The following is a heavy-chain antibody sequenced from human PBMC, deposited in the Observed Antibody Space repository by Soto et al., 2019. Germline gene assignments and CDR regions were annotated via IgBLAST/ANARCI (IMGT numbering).Heavy chain of an antibody. CDR1: GFTFADYA. CDR2: VSWNSGRI. D-gene: IGHD6-19*01. J-gene: IGHJ4*02. CDR3: AKDRREDGSGWTYYPN. Sequence: EVQLVESGGGLVQPGRSLRLACAASGFTFADYAMNWVRQGPGKGLEWVSGVSWNSGRIDYADSVKGRFTISRDNAKKSLYRQRDSLRGGTTAWYYWAKDRREDGSGWTYYPNWGQGTLVTVSS. V-gene: IGHV3-9*01.